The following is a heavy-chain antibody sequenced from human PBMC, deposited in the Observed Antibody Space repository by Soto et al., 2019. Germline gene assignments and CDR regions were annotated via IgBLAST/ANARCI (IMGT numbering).Heavy chain of an antibody. CDR2: IYYSGST. V-gene: IGHV4-39*01. Sequence: PSETLSLTCTVSGGSISSSSYYWGWIRQPPGKGLEWIGSIYYSGSTYYNPSLKSRVTISVDTSKNQFSLKLSSVTAADTAVYYCARSILQGDYNDAFDIWGQGTMVTVSS. CDR1: GGSISSSSYY. D-gene: IGHD4-17*01. CDR3: ARSILQGDYNDAFDI. J-gene: IGHJ3*02.